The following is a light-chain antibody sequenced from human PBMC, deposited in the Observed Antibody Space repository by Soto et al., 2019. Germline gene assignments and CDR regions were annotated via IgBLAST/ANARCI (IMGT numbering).Light chain of an antibody. CDR3: ATWDDSLNGWV. J-gene: IGLJ3*02. Sequence: QSVLTQPPSVSGTPGQRVTISCSGSSSNIGDTTVNWYRQLPGTAPKLLIYGNDERPSGVPDRFSGSKSGISASLAISGLQSEDEADYYCATWDDSLNGWVFGGRTKLTVL. CDR1: SSNIGDTT. CDR2: GND. V-gene: IGLV1-44*01.